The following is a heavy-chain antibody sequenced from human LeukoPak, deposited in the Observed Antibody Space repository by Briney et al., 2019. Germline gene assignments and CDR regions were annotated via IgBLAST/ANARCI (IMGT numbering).Heavy chain of an antibody. CDR1: GFTFDDYA. J-gene: IGHJ6*03. V-gene: IGHV3-9*03. D-gene: IGHD4-17*01. CDR2: ISWNRGSI. Sequence: GRSLRLSCAASGFTFDDYAMHWVRQAPGKGLEWVSGISWNRGSICYADSVKRRFTISRDNAKNSLYLQMNSLRAEDMALYYCAKASGLRVYYYYMDVWGKGTTVTVSS. CDR3: AKASGLRVYYYYMDV.